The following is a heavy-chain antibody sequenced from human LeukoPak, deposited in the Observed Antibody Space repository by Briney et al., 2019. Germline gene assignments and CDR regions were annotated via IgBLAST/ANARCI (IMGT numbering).Heavy chain of an antibody. CDR1: GFTFSGYA. CDR2: ITNSGATA. V-gene: IGHV3-23*01. J-gene: IGHJ4*02. Sequence: HSGGSLRLSCAASGFTFSGYAMSWVRQAPGKGLEWVSGITNSGATAYYADSVKGRFTISRDNSKNTLYLQMNSLRAEDTAVYYCAKVHTGWTPDYWGQGTLVTVSS. CDR3: AKVHTGWTPDY. D-gene: IGHD3/OR15-3a*01.